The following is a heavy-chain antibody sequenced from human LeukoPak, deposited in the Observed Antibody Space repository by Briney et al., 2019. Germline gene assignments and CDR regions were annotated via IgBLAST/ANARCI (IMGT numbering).Heavy chain of an antibody. CDR3: ARDTFHPGLIDS. Sequence: PGGSLRLSCAASGFTFSRYAMNWVCQAPGKGLERVSYINTDSSDIHYADSVKGRFTISRDNARNTLYLQLSSLRAEDSAVYYCARDTFHPGLIDSWGQGTLVTVSS. V-gene: IGHV3-21*05. CDR1: GFTFSRYA. D-gene: IGHD2-21*01. CDR2: INTDSSDI. J-gene: IGHJ4*02.